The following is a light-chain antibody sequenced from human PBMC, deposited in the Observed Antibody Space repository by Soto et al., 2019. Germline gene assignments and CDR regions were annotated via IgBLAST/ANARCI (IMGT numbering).Light chain of an antibody. CDR1: TSDIGTNS. CDR2: WSN. Sequence: QSVLTQPPSASGTPGQRVTISCSGSTSDIGTNSVFWYQQLPGTAPKLLIYWSNRRPSGVPDRFSGSKSGTSGSLTISGLRSEDEGEYYWSAWDESLSGRLFGGGTKVTVL. J-gene: IGLJ3*02. V-gene: IGLV1-47*01. CDR3: SAWDESLSGRL.